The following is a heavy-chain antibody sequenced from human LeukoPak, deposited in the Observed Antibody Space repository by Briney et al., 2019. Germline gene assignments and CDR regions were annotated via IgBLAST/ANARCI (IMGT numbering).Heavy chain of an antibody. V-gene: IGHV4-4*01. J-gene: IGHJ6*02. CDR3: ARSAGEYYYGSGSYSYYYYGMDV. D-gene: IGHD3-10*01. CDR1: GGSIINSNW. Sequence: SGTLSLTCAVSGGSIINSNWWSWVRQPPGKGLEWIGEIDHSGSTSYNPSLKSRVTISVDKSKNQFSLKLSSVTAADTAVYCCARSAGEYYYGSGSYSYYYYGMDVWGQGTTVTVSS. CDR2: IDHSGST.